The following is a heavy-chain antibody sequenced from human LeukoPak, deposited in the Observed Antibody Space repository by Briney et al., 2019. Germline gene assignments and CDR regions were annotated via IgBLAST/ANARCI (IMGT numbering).Heavy chain of an antibody. CDR1: GFTISSFW. CDR2: IRYDAGTR. V-gene: IGHV3-7*01. D-gene: IGHD2-21*01. Sequence: SGGSLRLSCAASGFTISSFWMSWVRQAPGKGPEWLATIRYDAGTRYYADSMRGRFTISRDNAQNSLYLQINSLRAEDTAIYYCAIIGTPGETEYYRLWGQGTRVTVSS. J-gene: IGHJ1*01. CDR3: AIIGTPGETEYYRL.